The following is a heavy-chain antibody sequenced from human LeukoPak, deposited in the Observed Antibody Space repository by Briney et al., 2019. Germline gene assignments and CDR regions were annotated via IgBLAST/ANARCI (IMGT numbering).Heavy chain of an antibody. CDR3: ARDLGYSSGPNY. CDR2: ISGGSSFT. Sequence: PGGSLRLSCAASGFTFSSYAMNWVRQAPGKGLEWVSYISGGSSFTYYVDSVKGRFTISRDNAKNSLYLQMNSLRAEDTAVYYCARDLGYSSGPNYWGQGTRVTVSS. D-gene: IGHD6-19*01. J-gene: IGHJ4*02. CDR1: GFTFSSYA. V-gene: IGHV3-21*01.